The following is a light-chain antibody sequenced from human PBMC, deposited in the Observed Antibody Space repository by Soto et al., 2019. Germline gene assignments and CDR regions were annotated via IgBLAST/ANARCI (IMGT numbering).Light chain of an antibody. Sequence: EIVLTQSPATLSLSPGERATLSCRASQSVSSYLAWYQQKPGQAPRLLIYDASNRATGIPARFIGSGSGTDFTLTISSLEPEDFAVYYCQQRSNWPGFTFGPGNKVDIK. CDR3: QQRSNWPGFT. CDR2: DAS. CDR1: QSVSSY. V-gene: IGKV3-11*01. J-gene: IGKJ3*01.